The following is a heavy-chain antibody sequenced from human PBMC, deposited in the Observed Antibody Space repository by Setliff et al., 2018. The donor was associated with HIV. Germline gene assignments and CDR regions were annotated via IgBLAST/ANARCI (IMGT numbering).Heavy chain of an antibody. CDR2: INHSGST. CDR1: GGSFSGYY. J-gene: IGHJ4*02. CDR3: VRKVGGDFDY. V-gene: IGHV4-34*01. D-gene: IGHD2-2*01. Sequence: LSLTCAVYGGSFSGYYWSWIRQPPGKGLEWSGEINHSGSTNYNSSLKSRVTMSTETSTETSKNLFCLKLNSVTAADTAIYYGVRKVGGDFDYWGQGTLVTVSS.